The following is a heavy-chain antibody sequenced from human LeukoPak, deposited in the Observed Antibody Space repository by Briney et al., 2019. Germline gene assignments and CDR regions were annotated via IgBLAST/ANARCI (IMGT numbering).Heavy chain of an antibody. CDR3: AKDYGSGRSSWFDP. V-gene: IGHV3-30*04. Sequence: TGGSLRLSCAASGFTFSSYVMHWVRQAPGKGLEWVAIISYDGSNEYYADSVKGRFTISRDNSKNTLYLQMNSLRAADTAVYYCAKDYGSGRSSWFDPWGQGTLVTVSS. J-gene: IGHJ5*02. CDR1: GFTFSSYV. CDR2: ISYDGSNE. D-gene: IGHD3-10*01.